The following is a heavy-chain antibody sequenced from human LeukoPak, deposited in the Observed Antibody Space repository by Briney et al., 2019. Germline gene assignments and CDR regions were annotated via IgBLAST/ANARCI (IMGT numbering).Heavy chain of an antibody. V-gene: IGHV3-30*02. CDR3: ARDPNGDYIGTFDM. CDR2: IRYDGSNK. CDR1: GFTFSSYG. J-gene: IGHJ3*02. Sequence: GGSLRLSCAASGFTFSSYGMHWVRQAPGKGLEWVAFIRYDGSNKYYADSVQGRFAISRDNSKNTLYLQMNSLRAEDAAVYFCARDPNGDYIGTFDMWGRGTMVSVSS. D-gene: IGHD4-17*01.